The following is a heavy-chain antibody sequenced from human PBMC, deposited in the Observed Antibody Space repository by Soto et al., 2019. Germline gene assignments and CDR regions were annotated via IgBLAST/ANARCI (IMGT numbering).Heavy chain of an antibody. J-gene: IGHJ5*02. Sequence: QVQLVQSGAEVKKPGASVKVSCKASGYTFTNYGISWVRQAPGQGLEWMGWISAYNGNTKYAQKLQGIITMTTDTPTSTAYMELRSLRSDDTAVYYCARGVGSGSYYNQYNWFDPWGQGTLVTVSS. CDR2: ISAYNGNT. CDR3: ARGVGSGSYYNQYNWFDP. CDR1: GYTFTNYG. D-gene: IGHD3-10*01. V-gene: IGHV1-18*01.